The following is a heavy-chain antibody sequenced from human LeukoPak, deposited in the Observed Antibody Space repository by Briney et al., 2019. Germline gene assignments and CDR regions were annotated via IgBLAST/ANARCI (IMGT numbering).Heavy chain of an antibody. CDR2: INPNSGGT. Sequence: ASVKVSCKASGYTFTSYGISWVRQAPGQGLEWMGWINPNSGGTNYAQKFQGRVTMTRDTSISTAYMELSRLRSDDTAVYYCARVAVAGTYWFDPWGQGTLVTVSS. CDR1: GYTFTSYG. CDR3: ARVAVAGTYWFDP. J-gene: IGHJ5*02. D-gene: IGHD6-19*01. V-gene: IGHV1-2*02.